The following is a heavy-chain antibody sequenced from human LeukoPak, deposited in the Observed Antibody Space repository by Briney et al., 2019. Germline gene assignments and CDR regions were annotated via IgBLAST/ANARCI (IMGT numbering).Heavy chain of an antibody. V-gene: IGHV4-59*11. J-gene: IGHJ4*02. CDR2: IYYSGST. Sequence: SETLSLTCTVSGGSISSHYWSWIRQPPGKGLEWIGYIYYSGSTNYNPSLKSRVTISVDTSKNQFSLKLSSVTAADTAAYYCARDPGDGYSVGGYFDYWGQGTLVTVSS. CDR1: GGSISSHY. CDR3: ARDPGDGYSVGGYFDY. D-gene: IGHD5-24*01.